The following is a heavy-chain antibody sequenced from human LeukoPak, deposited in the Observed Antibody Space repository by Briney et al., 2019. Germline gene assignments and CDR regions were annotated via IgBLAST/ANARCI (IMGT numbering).Heavy chain of an antibody. CDR3: AKSVMQSVGYFDY. J-gene: IGHJ4*02. CDR2: ISGSGGST. D-gene: IGHD2-21*01. CDR1: GFTFSTYA. Sequence: GGSLRLSCAASGFTFSTYAMSWVRQAPGKGLEWVSAISGSGGSTYYADSVKGRFTISRDNSKNTLYLQMNSLRAEDTAVYYCAKSVMQSVGYFDYWGQGTLVTVSS. V-gene: IGHV3-23*01.